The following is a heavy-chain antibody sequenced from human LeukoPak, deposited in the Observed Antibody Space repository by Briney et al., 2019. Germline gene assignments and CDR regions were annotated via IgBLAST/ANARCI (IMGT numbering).Heavy chain of an antibody. J-gene: IGHJ4*02. CDR3: ARGGTSGWRTPNDDY. CDR2: SSPYNGNT. D-gene: IGHD6-19*01. V-gene: IGHV1-18*01. CDR1: GYSFISYG. Sequence: SVKVSCKASGYSFISYGISWVRQAPGQGLEWMGWSSPYNGNTNYAQKLRGRVTMTTDTSTSTAYMELRSLRSDDTAVYYCARGGTSGWRTPNDDYWGQGTLVTVSS.